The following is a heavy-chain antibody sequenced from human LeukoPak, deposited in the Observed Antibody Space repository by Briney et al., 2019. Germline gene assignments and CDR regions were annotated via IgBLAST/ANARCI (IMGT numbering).Heavy chain of an antibody. CDR3: AVAASIHDRSGRLGY. V-gene: IGHV3-74*01. Sequence: GRSLRLSCAASGFTVSSYWMHWVRQVPGKGLVWVSHINGDGSSTYYADSVKGRFTISRDNAKNTLYLQMDSLRAEDTALYYCAVAASIHDRSGRLGYWGQGTLVTVSS. D-gene: IGHD3-22*01. J-gene: IGHJ4*02. CDR2: INGDGSST. CDR1: GFTVSSYW.